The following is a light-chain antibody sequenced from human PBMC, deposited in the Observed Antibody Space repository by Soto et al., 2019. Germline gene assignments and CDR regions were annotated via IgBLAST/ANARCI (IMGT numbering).Light chain of an antibody. CDR3: CSYTTSSTVV. CDR2: EVN. V-gene: IGLV2-14*01. Sequence: QSALTQPASVSGSPGQSITISCTGTSSDIGGSDFVSWYQQHPGKAPKLMISEVNNRPSGVSSRFSGSKSGNTASLTISGLQAEDEADYYCCSYTTSSTVVFGGGTQLTVL. J-gene: IGLJ3*02. CDR1: SSDIGGSDF.